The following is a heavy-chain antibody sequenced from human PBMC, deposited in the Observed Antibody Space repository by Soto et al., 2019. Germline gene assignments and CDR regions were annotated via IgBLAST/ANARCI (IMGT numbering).Heavy chain of an antibody. J-gene: IGHJ4*02. CDR2: ISAFNGNT. CDR3: AREDSGSYLDY. Sequence: QVQLVQSGAEVKKPGASVKVSCKASGYTLTRYGISWVRQAPGQGLEWMGWISAFNGNTYYAQKLQGRVTMTTDTSTNTAYMELRSLRGDDTAVYYCAREDSGSYLDYLGQGTLVTVSS. CDR1: GYTLTRYG. V-gene: IGHV1-18*01. D-gene: IGHD1-26*01.